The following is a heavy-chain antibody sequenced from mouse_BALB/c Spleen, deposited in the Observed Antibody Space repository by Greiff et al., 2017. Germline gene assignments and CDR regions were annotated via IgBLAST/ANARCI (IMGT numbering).Heavy chain of an antibody. J-gene: IGHJ2*01. CDR3: ARREWGSYYFDY. V-gene: IGHV1S135*01. CDR2: IDPYNGGT. CDR1: GYAFTSYN. Sequence: EVQLQQSGPELVKPGASVKVSCKASGYAFTSYNMYWVKQSHGKSLEWIGYIDPYNGGTSYNQKFKSKATLTVDNSSSTAYMELRSLTSEDSAVYYCARREWGSYYFDYWGQGTTLTVSS.